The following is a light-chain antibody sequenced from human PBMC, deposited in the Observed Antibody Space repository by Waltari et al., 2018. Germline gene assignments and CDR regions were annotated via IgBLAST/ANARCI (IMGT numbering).Light chain of an antibody. CDR3: HQYGGSPA. Sequence: EFVLTQSPATLSLSPGERATLSCGASHSVSDDHLAWYQQKPGLAPMLLNYDASRRANGIPDRFSGGGSGTHFTLTISRLEPEDFAVYYCHQYGGSPAFGQGTKLEIK. CDR1: HSVSDDH. J-gene: IGKJ2*01. V-gene: IGKV3D-20*01. CDR2: DAS.